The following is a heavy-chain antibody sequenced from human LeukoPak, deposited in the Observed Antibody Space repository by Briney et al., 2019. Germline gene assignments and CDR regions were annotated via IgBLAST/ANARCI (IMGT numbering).Heavy chain of an antibody. Sequence: GGSLRLSCAASGFTFSSYAMSWLRPAPGKGLEWVSAISGSGGSTYYADSVKGRFTISRDNSKNTLYLQMNSLRAEDTAVYYCAKVLSLWFRGSNWFDPWGQGTLVTVSS. V-gene: IGHV3-23*01. CDR3: AKVLSLWFRGSNWFDP. CDR1: GFTFSSYA. J-gene: IGHJ5*02. D-gene: IGHD3-10*01. CDR2: ISGSGGST.